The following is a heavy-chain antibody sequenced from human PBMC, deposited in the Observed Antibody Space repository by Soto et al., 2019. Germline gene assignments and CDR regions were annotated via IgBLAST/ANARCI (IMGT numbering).Heavy chain of an antibody. CDR1: EFRFTSYD. CDR2: ISGSGSST. CDR3: AKGRGSGTYYFDY. J-gene: IGHJ4*02. Sequence: MRLSCGAGEFRFTSYDMNWVRQSPGKGLEWVSGISGSGSSTYYADSVKGRFTISRDNSKNTLYLLMNSLSVEDTAVYYCAKGRGSGTYYFDYWGQGTLVTVSS. V-gene: IGHV3-23*01. D-gene: IGHD6-19*01.